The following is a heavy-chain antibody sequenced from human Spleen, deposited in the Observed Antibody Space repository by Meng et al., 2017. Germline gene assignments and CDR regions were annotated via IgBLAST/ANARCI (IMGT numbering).Heavy chain of an antibody. CDR3: ARDEDISAAGKLFGDY. Sequence: GQRVPSVAEVKKPGASVKVSCEASGYTLTSDGFSWVRQAPGQWLEWLGWINTYNGKTDHAQKFQGRITMTTDTSTSTAYMELRSLRSDDTAMYYCARDEDISAAGKLFGDYWGQGTLVTVSS. V-gene: IGHV1-18*01. CDR2: INTYNGKT. CDR1: GYTLTSDG. D-gene: IGHD6-13*01. J-gene: IGHJ4*02.